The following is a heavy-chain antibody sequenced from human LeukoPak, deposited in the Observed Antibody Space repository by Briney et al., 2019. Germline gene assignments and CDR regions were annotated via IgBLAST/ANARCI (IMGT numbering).Heavy chain of an antibody. CDR1: GYTFTSYY. Sequence: GASVKVSCKASGYTFTSYYMHWVRQAPGQGLEWMGIINPSGGSTSYAQKFQGRVTMTRDTSTSTVYMELSSLRSEDTAVYYCARGTSGYYAPLDVFDIWGQGTMVTVSP. J-gene: IGHJ3*02. V-gene: IGHV1-46*01. CDR2: INPSGGST. D-gene: IGHD3-3*01. CDR3: ARGTSGYYAPLDVFDI.